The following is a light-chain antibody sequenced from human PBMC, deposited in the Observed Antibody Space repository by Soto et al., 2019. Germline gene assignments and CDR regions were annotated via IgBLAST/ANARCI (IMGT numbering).Light chain of an antibody. J-gene: IGKJ4*01. CDR1: QSVSSSY. Sequence: EMVLTQSPGTLSFSAGERATLSSRASQSVSSSYLAWYQQKPGQAPRLLIYGASSRATGIPDRFSGSGSGTDFTLTISRLEPEDFAVYYCQQYGSSPPVTFGGGTKVDIK. CDR3: QQYGSSPPVT. CDR2: GAS. V-gene: IGKV3-20*01.